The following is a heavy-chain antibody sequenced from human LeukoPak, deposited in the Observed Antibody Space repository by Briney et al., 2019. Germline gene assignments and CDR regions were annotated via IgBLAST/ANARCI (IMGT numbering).Heavy chain of an antibody. CDR1: GGSISSGGYY. Sequence: SQTLSLTCTVSGGSISSGGYYWSWIRQHPGKGLEWIGYIYYSGSTYYNPSLKSRVTISVDTSKNQFSLKLSSVTAADTAVYYCARVEKQLVRTTYYYYMDVWGKGTTVTVSS. J-gene: IGHJ6*03. V-gene: IGHV4-31*03. D-gene: IGHD6-6*01. CDR2: IYYSGST. CDR3: ARVEKQLVRTTYYYYMDV.